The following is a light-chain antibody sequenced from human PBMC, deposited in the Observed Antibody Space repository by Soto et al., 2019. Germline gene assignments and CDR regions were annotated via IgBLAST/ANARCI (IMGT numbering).Light chain of an antibody. CDR3: QEYNYWHPIT. J-gene: IGKJ4*01. Sequence: IVMTQSPATLSVSPGERATLSCRASRGISSNLAWYQQKPGQAPRLLIYDASTRATGIPARFSGSGSGTEFTLTISSLQSEDSAVYYCQEYNYWHPITFGGGTKVEIK. CDR2: DAS. V-gene: IGKV3-15*01. CDR1: RGISSN.